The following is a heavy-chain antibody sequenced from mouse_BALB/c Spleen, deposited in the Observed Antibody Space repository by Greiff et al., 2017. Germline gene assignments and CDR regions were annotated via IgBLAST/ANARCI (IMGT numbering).Heavy chain of an antibody. J-gene: IGHJ4*01. CDR3: TRIYYGSSYAMDY. CDR2: IRLKSNNYAT. V-gene: IGHV6-6*02. D-gene: IGHD1-1*01. CDR1: GFTFSNYW. Sequence: EVKLVESGGGLVQPGGSMKLSCVASGFTFSNYWMNWVRQSPEKGLEWVAEIRLKSNNYATHYAESVKGRFTISRDDSKSSVYLQMNNLRAEDTGIYYCTRIYYGSSYAMDYWGQGTSVTVSS.